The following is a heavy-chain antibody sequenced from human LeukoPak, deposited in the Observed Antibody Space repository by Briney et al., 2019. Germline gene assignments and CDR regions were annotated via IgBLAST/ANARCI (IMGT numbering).Heavy chain of an antibody. V-gene: IGHV1-69*01. CDR2: IIPIFGTA. CDR1: GGTFSSYA. CDR3: ARGGSYYGSGSYRLMDV. D-gene: IGHD3-10*01. Sequence: GSSVKVSCKASGGTFSSYAISWVRQAPGQGLEWMGGIIPIFGTANYAQKFQGRVTITADESTSTAYMELSSLRSEDTAVYYCARGGSYYGSGSYRLMDVWGKGTRSPSPQ. J-gene: IGHJ6*04.